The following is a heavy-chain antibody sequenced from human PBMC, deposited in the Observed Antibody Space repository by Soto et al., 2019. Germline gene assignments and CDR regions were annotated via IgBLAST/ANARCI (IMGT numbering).Heavy chain of an antibody. CDR2: IYYSGST. V-gene: IGHV4-59*08. CDR1: GGSISSYY. CDR3: ARHYTHQIYDFWSGYSPAYYFDY. J-gene: IGHJ4*02. D-gene: IGHD3-3*01. Sequence: SETLALTCTVSGGSISSYYWSWIRQPPGKGLEWIGYIYYSGSTNYNPSLKSRVTISVDTSKNQFSLKLSSVTAADTAVYYCARHYTHQIYDFWSGYSPAYYFDYWGQGTLVTXSS.